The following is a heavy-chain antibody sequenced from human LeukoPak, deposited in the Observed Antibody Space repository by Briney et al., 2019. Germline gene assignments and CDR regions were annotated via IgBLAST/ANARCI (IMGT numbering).Heavy chain of an antibody. Sequence: SETLSLTCTVSGCSLSASYWCSIPQPAGKGLEWIGRVYSSGSTNYNPSLKSRVTMSVDTSKNHFSLKLSSVTAADTAVYYCAAYYALYYGMDVWGQGTTVTVSS. V-gene: IGHV4-4*07. CDR1: GCSLSASY. J-gene: IGHJ6*02. D-gene: IGHD2-2*01. CDR3: AAYYALYYGMDV. CDR2: VYSSGST.